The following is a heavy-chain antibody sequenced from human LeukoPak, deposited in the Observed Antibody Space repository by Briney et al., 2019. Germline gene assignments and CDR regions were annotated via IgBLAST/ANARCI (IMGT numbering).Heavy chain of an antibody. CDR2: IYYSGST. J-gene: IGHJ6*02. CDR1: GGSISSYY. Sequence: SETLSLTCTVSGGSISSYYWSWIRQPPGKGLEWIGYIYYSGSTNYNPSLKSRVTISVDTSKDQFSLKLSSVTAADTAVYYCARVGDYYYYGMDVWGQGTTVTVSS. CDR3: ARVGDYYYYGMDV. V-gene: IGHV4-59*01.